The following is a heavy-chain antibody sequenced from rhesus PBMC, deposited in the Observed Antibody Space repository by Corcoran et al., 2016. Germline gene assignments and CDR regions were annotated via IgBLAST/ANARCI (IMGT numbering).Heavy chain of an antibody. Sequence: QVQLQASGPGLVKPSETLALTCAVSGYSIRGGDGWSWHRQPPGKGLGWVGYIGGSSGSTNYNPSLQSRVTTSKDTSKNQFSPKLSSVTAADTAVYYCARGAAATKWGQGVLVTVSS. CDR1: GYSIRGGDG. D-gene: IGHD6-43*01. CDR2: IGGSSGST. CDR3: ARGAAATK. V-gene: IGHV4-127*01. J-gene: IGHJ4*01.